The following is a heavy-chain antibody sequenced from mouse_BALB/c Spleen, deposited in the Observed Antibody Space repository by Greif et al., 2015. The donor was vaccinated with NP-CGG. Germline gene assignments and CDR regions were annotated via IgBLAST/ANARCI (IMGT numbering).Heavy chain of an antibody. CDR1: GFNIKDTY. V-gene: IGHV14-3*02. Sequence: VQLQQSGAELVKPGGSVKLSCTASGFNIKDTYMHWVKQRPEQGLEWIGRIDPANGNTKYDPKFQGKATITADTSSNTAYPQLSSLTSEDTAVYYCARWDWYFDVWGAGTTVTVSS. CDR3: ARWDWYFDV. J-gene: IGHJ1*01. CDR2: IDPANGNT.